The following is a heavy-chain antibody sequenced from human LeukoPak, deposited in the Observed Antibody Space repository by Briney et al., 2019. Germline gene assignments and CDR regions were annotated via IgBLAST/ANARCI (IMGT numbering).Heavy chain of an antibody. D-gene: IGHD3-10*01. CDR2: INAGSGNT. CDR3: ARGSPVRGRNWFDP. J-gene: IGHJ5*02. V-gene: IGHV1-3*01. Sequence: ASVKVSCKASGYTFTSYAMHWVRQAPGQRLEWMGWINAGSGNTKYSQKFQGRVTITRDTSASTAYMELSSLRSEDTAVYYCARGSPVRGRNWFDPWGQGTLVTVSS. CDR1: GYTFTSYA.